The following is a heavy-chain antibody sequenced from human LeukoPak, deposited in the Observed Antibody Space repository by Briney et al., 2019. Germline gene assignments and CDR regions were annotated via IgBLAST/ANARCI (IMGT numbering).Heavy chain of an antibody. Sequence: TGGSLRLSCAASGFTFSSYSMNWVRQAPGKGLEWVSSISSSSSYVYYADSVKGRFTISRDNAKNSLYLQMNSLRAEDTAVYYCARAREETTVTTRSWTNKYYYYYYMDVWGKGTTVTVSS. CDR3: ARAREETTVTTRSWTNKYYYYYYMDV. CDR2: ISSSSSYV. J-gene: IGHJ6*03. D-gene: IGHD4-17*01. V-gene: IGHV3-21*01. CDR1: GFTFSSYS.